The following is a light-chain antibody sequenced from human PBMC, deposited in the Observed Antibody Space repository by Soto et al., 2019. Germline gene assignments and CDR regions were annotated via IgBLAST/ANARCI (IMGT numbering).Light chain of an antibody. Sequence: QSVLTQPPSASATPGQRVTISCSGSSSNIGSNTVNWYQQLPGTAPKLLIYKSNQRPSGVPDRFSGPKSGTSASLAISGLQSEDEANYYCSAWDDSLNGRVFGGGTKLTVL. CDR1: SSNIGSNT. J-gene: IGLJ3*02. CDR2: KSN. CDR3: SAWDDSLNGRV. V-gene: IGLV1-44*01.